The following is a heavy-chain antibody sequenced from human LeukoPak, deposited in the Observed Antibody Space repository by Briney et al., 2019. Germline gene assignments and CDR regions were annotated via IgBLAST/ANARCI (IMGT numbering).Heavy chain of an antibody. V-gene: IGHV1-2*02. Sequence: ASVKVSCKASGYTFTDYYIHWVRRAPGQGLERMGWINPNNGGTNYAQKFQGRVTMTRDTSISTAYMELSRLRSDDTAVYYCARDQVPYFYDSSGYDASDIWGQGTMVTVSS. CDR2: INPNNGGT. CDR1: GYTFTDYY. J-gene: IGHJ3*02. CDR3: ARDQVPYFYDSSGYDASDI. D-gene: IGHD3-22*01.